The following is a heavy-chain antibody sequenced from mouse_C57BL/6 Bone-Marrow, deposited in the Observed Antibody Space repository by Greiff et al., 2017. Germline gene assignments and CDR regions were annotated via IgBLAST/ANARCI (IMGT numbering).Heavy chain of an antibody. D-gene: IGHD2-3*01. CDR1: GYSITSGYY. Sequence: VQLKESGPGLVKPSQSLSLTCSVTGYSITSGYYWNWIRQFPGNKLEWMGYISYDGSNNYNPSLKNRISITRDTSKNQFFLKLNSVTTEDTATYYCARGGLYRFAYWRQGTLVPVSA. V-gene: IGHV3-6*01. CDR2: ISYDGSN. CDR3: ARGGLYRFAY. J-gene: IGHJ3*01.